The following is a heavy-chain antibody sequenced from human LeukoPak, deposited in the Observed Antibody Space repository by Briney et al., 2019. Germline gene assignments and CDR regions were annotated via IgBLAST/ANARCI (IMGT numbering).Heavy chain of an antibody. CDR1: GFSFSDYW. J-gene: IGHJ3*02. Sequence: GGSLRLSCAASGFSFSDYWMSWVRQAPGRGLEWVGNINQDGSQNSSVDSVKGRFTISRDNAKNSLYLQMNSLGAEDTALYYCAREVTASSFDILGRGTMVTVSS. CDR3: AREVTASSFDI. V-gene: IGHV3-7*01. D-gene: IGHD2-21*02. CDR2: INQDGSQN.